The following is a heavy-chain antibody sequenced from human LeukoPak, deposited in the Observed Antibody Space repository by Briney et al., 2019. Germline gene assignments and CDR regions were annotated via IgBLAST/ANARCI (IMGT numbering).Heavy chain of an antibody. J-gene: IGHJ6*02. D-gene: IGHD2-2*01. Sequence: GGSLRLSCAASGFTFSSYAMSWVRQAPGKGLEWVSAISGSGGSTYYAESVKGRFTISRDNSKNTLYLRMNSLRAEDTAVYYCASLGYCSSTSCYAWGAYYYYYGMDVWGQGTTVTVSS. CDR3: ASLGYCSSTSCYAWGAYYYYYGMDV. V-gene: IGHV3-23*01. CDR1: GFTFSSYA. CDR2: ISGSGGST.